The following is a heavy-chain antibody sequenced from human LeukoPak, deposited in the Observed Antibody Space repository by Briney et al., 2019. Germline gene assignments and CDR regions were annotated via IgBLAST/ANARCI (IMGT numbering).Heavy chain of an antibody. D-gene: IGHD6-19*01. CDR1: GGSISSGGYY. CDR2: IYYSGST. CDR3: ARSIAVADFPDY. J-gene: IGHJ4*02. V-gene: IGHV4-31*03. Sequence: SETLSLTCSVSGGSISSGGYYWSWIRQHPGKGLEWIGYIYYSGSTYYNPSLKSRVTISVDTSKNQFSLKLSSVTAADTAAYYCARSIAVADFPDYWGQGTPVTVSS.